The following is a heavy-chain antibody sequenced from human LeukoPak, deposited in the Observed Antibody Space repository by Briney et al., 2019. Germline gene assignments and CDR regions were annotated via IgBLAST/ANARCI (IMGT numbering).Heavy chain of an antibody. V-gene: IGHV3-9*01. Sequence: GRSLRLSCAASGFTFDDYAMHWVRPAPGKGLEWVSGICWNSDSIGYADSVKSRFTSSRDNAKNSLYLQMNSLRTEDTALYYCAKESGPDYGDSYYYGMDVWGQGTTVTVSS. D-gene: IGHD4-17*01. CDR3: AKESGPDYGDSYYYGMDV. CDR2: ICWNSDSI. CDR1: GFTFDDYA. J-gene: IGHJ6*02.